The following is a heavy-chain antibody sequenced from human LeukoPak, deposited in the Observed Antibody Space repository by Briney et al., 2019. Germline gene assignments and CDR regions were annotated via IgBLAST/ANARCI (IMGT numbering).Heavy chain of an antibody. CDR1: GFTFSSYA. V-gene: IGHV3-30-3*01. CDR2: ISYDGSNK. D-gene: IGHD2-2*01. J-gene: IGHJ3*02. Sequence: PGGSLRLSCAASGFTFSSYAMHWVRQAPGKGLEWVAVISYDGSNKYYADSVKGRFTISRDNSKNMLYLEMNSLRAEDTAVYYCAREGRYCSSTSCYSLYAFDIWGQGTMVTVSS. CDR3: AREGRYCSSTSCYSLYAFDI.